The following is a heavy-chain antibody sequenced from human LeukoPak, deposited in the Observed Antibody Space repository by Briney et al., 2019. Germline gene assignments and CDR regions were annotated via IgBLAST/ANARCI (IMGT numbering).Heavy chain of an antibody. V-gene: IGHV4-59*01. CDR3: ASMYYDILTGYAHFDY. CDR2: IYYSGST. D-gene: IGHD3-9*01. CDR1: GGSISSYY. J-gene: IGHJ4*02. Sequence: SETLSLTCTVSGGSISSYYWSWLRQPPGKGLEWIGYIYYSGSTNYNPSLKSRVTISVDTSKNQFSLKLSSVTAADTAVYYCASMYYDILTGYAHFDYWGQGTLVTVSS.